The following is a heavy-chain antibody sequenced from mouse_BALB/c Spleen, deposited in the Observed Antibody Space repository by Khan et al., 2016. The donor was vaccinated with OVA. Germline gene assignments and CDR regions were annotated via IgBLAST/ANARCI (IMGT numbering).Heavy chain of an antibody. CDR2: TNPTNGRT. D-gene: IGHD1-1*01. V-gene: IGHV1S81*02. J-gene: IGHJ2*01. Sequence: QVQLKQSGAELVKAGASVKMSCKASGYTFTSYWMHWVKQRLGQGLEWFAETNPTNGRTYYNAKFKSKATLTVDKSSSTAYMLLSAPTFEDSAAYYCSRIKKIVATYFDYWGQGTTLTVSS. CDR1: GYTFTSYW. CDR3: SRIKKIVATYFDY.